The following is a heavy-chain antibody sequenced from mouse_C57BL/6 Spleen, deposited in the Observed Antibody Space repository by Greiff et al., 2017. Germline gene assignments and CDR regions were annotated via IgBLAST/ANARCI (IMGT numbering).Heavy chain of an antibody. CDR3: ARAAITTAPMDY. CDR1: GFTFSSYA. CDR2: ISDGGSYT. Sequence: EVKVVESGGGLVKPGGSLKLSCAASGFTFSSYAMSWVRQTPEKRLEWVATISDGGSYTYYPDNVKGRFTISRDNAKNNLYLQMSHLKSEDTAMYYCARAAITTAPMDYWGQGTSVTVSS. J-gene: IGHJ4*01. V-gene: IGHV5-4*03. D-gene: IGHD1-1*01.